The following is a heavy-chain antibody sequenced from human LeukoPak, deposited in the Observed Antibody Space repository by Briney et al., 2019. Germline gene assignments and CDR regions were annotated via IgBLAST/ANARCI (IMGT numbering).Heavy chain of an antibody. CDR1: GFTFSSYA. CDR3: AKGRGHVLRYLDWLLDY. J-gene: IGHJ4*02. Sequence: PGGSLRLSCAASGFTFSSYAMSWVRQAPGEGLEWVSAISGSGGSTYYADSVKGRFTISRDNSKNTLYLQMNSLRAEDTAVYYCAKGRGHVLRYLDWLLDYWGQGTLVTVSS. D-gene: IGHD3-9*01. V-gene: IGHV3-23*01. CDR2: ISGSGGST.